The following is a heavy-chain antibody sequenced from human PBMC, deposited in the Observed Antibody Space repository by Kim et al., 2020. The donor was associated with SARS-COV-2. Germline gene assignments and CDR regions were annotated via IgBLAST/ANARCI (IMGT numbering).Heavy chain of an antibody. Sequence: GGSLRLSCAASGFTFSNYWMHWVRQVPGKGLVWVSRINNDGTTKNYADSVKGRFTISRDNAKNTLYLQMNSLRAEDTAVYYCARDHILGATGFDPWGQGTLVTVSS. CDR1: GFTFSNYW. V-gene: IGHV3-74*01. CDR2: INNDGTTK. J-gene: IGHJ5*02. D-gene: IGHD1-26*01. CDR3: ARDHILGATGFDP.